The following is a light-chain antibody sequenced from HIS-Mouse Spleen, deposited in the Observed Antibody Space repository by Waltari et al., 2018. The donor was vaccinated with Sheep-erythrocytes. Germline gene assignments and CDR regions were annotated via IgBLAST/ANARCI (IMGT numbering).Light chain of an antibody. Sequence: QSVLTQPPSVSEAPRQRVTISCSGSRSNIGNNAVNWYQQLPGKAPKLLIYYDDLLPSGVSDRFSGSKSGNTASLTISGLQAEDEADYYCCSYAGSSTPWVFGGGTKLTVL. J-gene: IGLJ3*02. V-gene: IGLV1-36*01. CDR1: RSNIGNNA. CDR3: CSYAGSSTPWV. CDR2: YDD.